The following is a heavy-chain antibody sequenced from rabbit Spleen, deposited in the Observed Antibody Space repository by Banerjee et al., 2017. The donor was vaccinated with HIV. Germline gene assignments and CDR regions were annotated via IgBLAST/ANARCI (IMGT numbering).Heavy chain of an antibody. D-gene: IGHD1-1*01. CDR1: GVSFSSSSY. CDR3: ARDLDGVIGWNFGW. V-gene: IGHV1S40*01. CDR2: IDAGSSGFT. Sequence: QSLEESGGDLVKPGASLTLTCTASGVSFSSSSYMCWVRQAPGKGLEWIACIDAGSSGFTYSATWAKGRFTISKPSSTTVTLQMTSLTAADTATYFCARDLDGVIGWNFGWWGPGTLVTVS. J-gene: IGHJ4*01.